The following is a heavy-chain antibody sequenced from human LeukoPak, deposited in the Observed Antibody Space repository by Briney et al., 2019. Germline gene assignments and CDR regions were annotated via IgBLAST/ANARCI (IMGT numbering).Heavy chain of an antibody. V-gene: IGHV3-48*01. Sequence: GGSLRLSCAASGFTFSSYSMNWVRQAPGKGLEWVSYISSSSSTIYYADSVKGRYTISRDNAKNSLYLQMNSLRAEDTAVYYCARTQSGDAFDIWGQGTMATVSS. CDR1: GFTFSSYS. CDR3: ARTQSGDAFDI. D-gene: IGHD4-11*01. CDR2: ISSSSSTI. J-gene: IGHJ3*02.